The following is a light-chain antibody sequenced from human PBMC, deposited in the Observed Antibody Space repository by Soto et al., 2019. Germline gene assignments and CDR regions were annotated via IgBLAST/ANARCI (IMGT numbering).Light chain of an antibody. CDR3: QQSYSTPLFT. V-gene: IGKV1-39*01. CDR1: QSISSY. Sequence: DIQMTQSPSSLSASVGDRVTITCRASQSISSYLNWYQQKPGKAPKLLIYAASSLQSGVPSRFSGSGSGTDFTRTISSLQPEYFATYYCQQSYSTPLFTFGPGTKVDIK. CDR2: AAS. J-gene: IGKJ3*01.